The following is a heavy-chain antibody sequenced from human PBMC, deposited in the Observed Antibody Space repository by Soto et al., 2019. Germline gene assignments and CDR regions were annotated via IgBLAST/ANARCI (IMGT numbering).Heavy chain of an antibody. CDR2: INAGNGNT. Sequence: QVQLVQSGAEEKKPGASVKVSCKASGYTFTSYAMHWVRQAPGQRLEWMGWINAGNGNTKYSQKFQGRVTNTRDTSASTAYMDLSSLRSEDTAVYYCARSIVVVTALDYWGQGTLVTVSS. V-gene: IGHV1-3*05. D-gene: IGHD2-21*02. CDR3: ARSIVVVTALDY. J-gene: IGHJ4*02. CDR1: GYTFTSYA.